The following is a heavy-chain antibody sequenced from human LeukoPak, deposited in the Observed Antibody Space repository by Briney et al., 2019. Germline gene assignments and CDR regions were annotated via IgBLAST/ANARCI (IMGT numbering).Heavy chain of an antibody. D-gene: IGHD3-22*01. Sequence: ASVKVSCKASGGTFSSYAISWVRQAPGQGLEWMGGIIPIFGTANYAQKFQGRVTITADKSTSTAHMELSSLRSEDTAVYYCARGDYYDSSGYYDYWGQGTLVTVSS. CDR3: ARGDYYDSSGYYDY. CDR2: IIPIFGTA. J-gene: IGHJ4*02. V-gene: IGHV1-69*06. CDR1: GGTFSSYA.